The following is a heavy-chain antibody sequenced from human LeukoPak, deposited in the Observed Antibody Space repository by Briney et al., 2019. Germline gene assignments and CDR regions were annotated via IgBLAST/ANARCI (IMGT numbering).Heavy chain of an antibody. V-gene: IGHV1-69*13. Sequence: SVKVSCKASGGTFSRYDISWVRQAPGQGLERMGGIIPIFGTPNYAQMFQGRVTITADESTSTAYMELSSLRSEDTAVYYCAKDSSYYYGSTCYIDYWGQGALVTVSS. J-gene: IGHJ4*02. CDR1: GGTFSRYD. CDR3: AKDSSYYYGSTCYIDY. D-gene: IGHD3-22*01. CDR2: IIPIFGTP.